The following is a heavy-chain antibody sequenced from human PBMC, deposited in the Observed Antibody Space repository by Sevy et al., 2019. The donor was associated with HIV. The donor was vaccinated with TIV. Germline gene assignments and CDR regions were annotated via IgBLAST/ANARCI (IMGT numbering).Heavy chain of an antibody. Sequence: ASVKVSCQSSGYNFNIYTIHWVRQARGQGLEWVGRISPYDGDTDYVHNFHGRVSLTMDTSTSTAYLGLTSLRSDDTAVYFCTRDTWELLTGIAYYYSGMDVWGQGTTVTV. CDR2: ISPYDGDT. J-gene: IGHJ6*02. V-gene: IGHV1-18*01. CDR3: TRDTWELLTGIAYYYSGMDV. CDR1: GYNFNIYT. D-gene: IGHD1-26*01.